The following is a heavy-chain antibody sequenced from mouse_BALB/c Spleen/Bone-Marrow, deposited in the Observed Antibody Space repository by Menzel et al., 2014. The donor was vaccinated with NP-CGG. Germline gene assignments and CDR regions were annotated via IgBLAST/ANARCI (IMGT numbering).Heavy chain of an antibody. V-gene: IGHV5-9-3*01. D-gene: IGHD3-1*01. CDR3: ARRSDLRASMDY. CDR1: GFTFSSYA. CDR2: ISSGGSDT. J-gene: IGHJ4*01. Sequence: EVKLVESGGGLVKPGGSLKLSCTTSGFTFSSYAMSWVRQTPEKRLEWVAVISSGGSDTYYPDSVKGRSTVSRDNAKNTLYLQMSSLRSEDTALYYCARRSDLRASMDYWGQGTSVTVSS.